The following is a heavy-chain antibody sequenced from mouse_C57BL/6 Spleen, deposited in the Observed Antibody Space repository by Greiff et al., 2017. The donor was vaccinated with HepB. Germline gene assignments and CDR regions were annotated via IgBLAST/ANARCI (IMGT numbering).Heavy chain of an antibody. V-gene: IGHV3-6*01. CDR2: ISYDGSN. CDR3: AREATVVAPYWYFDV. J-gene: IGHJ1*03. Sequence: VQLKESGPGLVKPSQSLSLTCSVTGYSITSGYYWNWIRQFPGNKLEWMGYISYDGSNNYNPSLKNRISITRDTSKNQFFLKLNSVTTEDTATYYCAREATVVAPYWYFDVWGTGTTVTVSS. CDR1: GYSITSGYY. D-gene: IGHD1-1*01.